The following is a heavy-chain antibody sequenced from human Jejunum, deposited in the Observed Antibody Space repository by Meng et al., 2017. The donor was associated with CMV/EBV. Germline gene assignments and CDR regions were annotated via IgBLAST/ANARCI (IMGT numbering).Heavy chain of an antibody. CDR3: ARVEVGITSGDY. CDR2: ISAYNGNT. D-gene: IGHD1-26*01. V-gene: IGHV1-18*01. J-gene: IGHJ4*02. CDR1: GYTFTNYG. Sequence: QAQVVQSGGEVKKPGASVKVSFKASGYTFTNYGITWVRQAPGQGLEWMGWISAYNGNTNYAQTLQGRLTMTTDTSTSTAYMELRSLRSDDTAVYYCARVEVGITSGDYWGQGTLVTVSS.